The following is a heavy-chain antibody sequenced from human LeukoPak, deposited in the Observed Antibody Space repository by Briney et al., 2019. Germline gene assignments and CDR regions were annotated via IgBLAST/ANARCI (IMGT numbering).Heavy chain of an antibody. CDR1: GFTFSGSA. D-gene: IGHD3-22*01. V-gene: IGHV3-73*01. J-gene: IGHJ4*02. CDR2: IRSKANSYAT. CDR3: TRDRVVYDSSGYYRDYFDY. Sequence: GGSLKLSCAASGFTFSGSAMHWVRQVSGKGLEGVGRIRSKANSYATAYAASVKGRFTISRDDSKNTAYLQMNSLKTEDTAVYYCTRDRVVYDSSGYYRDYFDYWGQGTLVTVSS.